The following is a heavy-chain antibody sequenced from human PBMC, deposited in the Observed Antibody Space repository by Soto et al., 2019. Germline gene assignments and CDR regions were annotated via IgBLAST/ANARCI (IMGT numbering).Heavy chain of an antibody. CDR3: ARYSGSYYPVGHDR. CDR1: GFMFSSYW. Sequence: VNLVESGGGLVEPGGSLRLACEASGFMFSSYWMSWVRQAPGEGLEWVANIKQDGSEIHYLDSVEGRFTIFRDNARTSLYLQMNSLRAEDTAVYFCARYSGSYYPVGHDRWGQGTLVVVSS. J-gene: IGHJ5*02. D-gene: IGHD3-10*01. V-gene: IGHV3-7*01. CDR2: IKQDGSEI.